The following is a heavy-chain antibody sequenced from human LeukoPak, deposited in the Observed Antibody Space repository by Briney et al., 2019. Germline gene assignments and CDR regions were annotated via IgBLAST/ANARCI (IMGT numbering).Heavy chain of an antibody. Sequence: GGSLRLSCAASGFTFSSYSMSWVRQAPGKGLEWVSSISNSRNYIYYADSVKGRFTISRDNSKNTLYLQMGSLRAEDMAVYYCAREDSIAAAGTLSFDYWGQGTLVTVSS. V-gene: IGHV3-21*01. D-gene: IGHD6-13*01. J-gene: IGHJ4*02. CDR3: AREDSIAAAGTLSFDY. CDR2: ISNSRNYI. CDR1: GFTFSSYS.